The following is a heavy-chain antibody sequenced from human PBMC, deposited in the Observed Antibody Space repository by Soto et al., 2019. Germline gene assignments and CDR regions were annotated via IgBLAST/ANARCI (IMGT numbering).Heavy chain of an antibody. CDR1: SGSISSSDYY. CDR3: ARERPDGSRLDP. J-gene: IGHJ5*02. CDR2: IYYSGST. Sequence: PSETLSLTCSVSSGSISSSDYYWSWIRQPPGKGLEWIGYIYYSGSTYYNPSLKSRVTISVDTSKNQFSLKLSSVTAADTAVYYCARERPDGSRLDPWGQGTLVTVSS. V-gene: IGHV4-30-4*01. D-gene: IGHD6-13*01.